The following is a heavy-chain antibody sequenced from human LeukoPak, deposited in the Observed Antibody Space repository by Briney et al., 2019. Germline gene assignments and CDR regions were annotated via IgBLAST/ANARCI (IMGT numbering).Heavy chain of an antibody. CDR1: GGSISDHY. Sequence: SETLSLTCTVSGGSISDHYWSWIRQPSGKGLEWIGRIYSSGSANYSPSLKSRVSMSVDTSNNYFSLNLTSVTAADTALYLCARDVRYASGWSTPESWGQGILVTVSS. CDR2: IYSSGSA. J-gene: IGHJ5*02. CDR3: ARDVRYASGWSTPES. D-gene: IGHD6-19*01. V-gene: IGHV4-4*07.